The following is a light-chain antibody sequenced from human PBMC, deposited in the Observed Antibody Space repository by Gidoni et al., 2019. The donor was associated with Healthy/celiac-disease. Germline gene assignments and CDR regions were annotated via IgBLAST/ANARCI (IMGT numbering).Light chain of an antibody. J-gene: IGKJ2*01. Sequence: DIQMTQSPSTLSASVGDRVTITCRASQSISSWFAWYQQKPGKAPKLLIYKASSLESGVTSRFSGSGSGTEFTLTISSLQPDDFATYYCQQYNSYLYXFXQGTKLEIK. V-gene: IGKV1-5*03. CDR3: QQYNSYLYX. CDR1: QSISSW. CDR2: KAS.